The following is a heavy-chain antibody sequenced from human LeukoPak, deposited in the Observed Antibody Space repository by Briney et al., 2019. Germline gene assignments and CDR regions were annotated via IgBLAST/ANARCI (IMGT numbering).Heavy chain of an antibody. CDR3: ARGDCSSTSCLDY. CDR1: GFTFSSYS. J-gene: IGHJ4*02. CDR2: ISSSSSYI. Sequence: GGSLRLSCAASGFTFSSYSMNWVREAPGKGLEYVSSISSSSSYIYYADSVKGRFTISRDNAKNSLYLQMNSLRAEDTAVYYCARGDCSSTSCLDYWGQGTLVTVSS. D-gene: IGHD2-2*01. V-gene: IGHV3-21*01.